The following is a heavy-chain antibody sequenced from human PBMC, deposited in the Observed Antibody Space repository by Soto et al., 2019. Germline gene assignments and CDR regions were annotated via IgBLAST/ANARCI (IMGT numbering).Heavy chain of an antibody. CDR2: IIPIFGTA. J-gene: IGHJ1*01. Sequence: QVQLVQSGAEVKKPGSSVKVSCKASGGTFSSYAISWVRQAPGQGLEWMGGIIPIFGTANYTQKFQGRDTNTTKESKNTASIALGSPASTETAGYSCARASPFDSRGYYEYFQAWGQRILVTVSS. D-gene: IGHD3-22*01. V-gene: IGHV1-69*01. CDR3: ARASPFDSRGYYEYFQA. CDR1: GGTFSSYA.